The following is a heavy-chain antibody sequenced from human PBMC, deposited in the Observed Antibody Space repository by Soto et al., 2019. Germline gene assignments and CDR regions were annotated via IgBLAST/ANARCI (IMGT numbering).Heavy chain of an antibody. CDR1: GYTFSRYG. V-gene: IGHV1-18*01. J-gene: IGHJ6*02. CDR2: ISGYNGDT. CDR3: AKKGQPPYYYYGMDF. Sequence: QGQLVQSGPEVKKPGASVKVSCKASGYTFSRYGISWVRQAPGQGLEWMGWISGYNGDTIYAQKVQGRVTMTIDTSTYTASMELRSLTSDDTAIYYCAKKGQPPYYYYGMDFWGQGTTVTVSS.